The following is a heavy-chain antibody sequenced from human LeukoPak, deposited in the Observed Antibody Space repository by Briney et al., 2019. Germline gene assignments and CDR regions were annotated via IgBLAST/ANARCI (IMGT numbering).Heavy chain of an antibody. CDR2: INHSGST. CDR1: GGSFSGYY. V-gene: IGHV4-34*01. D-gene: IGHD6-13*01. CDR3: ARRWYSIYWSWFDP. J-gene: IGHJ5*02. Sequence: SETLSLTYAVYGGSFSGYYWSWIRQPPGKGLEWIGEINHSGSTNYNPSLKSRVTISVDTSKNQFSLKLNSVTAADTAVYYCARRWYSIYWSWFDPWGQGTLVTVSS.